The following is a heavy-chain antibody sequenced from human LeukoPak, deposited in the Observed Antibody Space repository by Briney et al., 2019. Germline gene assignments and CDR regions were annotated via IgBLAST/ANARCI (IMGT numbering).Heavy chain of an antibody. D-gene: IGHD1-14*01. CDR2: INQGGSDK. V-gene: IGHV3-7*01. J-gene: IGHJ4*02. CDR1: GFTFISHW. CDR3: TRDRSLAEDD. Sequence: GGSLRLSCAASGFTFISHWMSWVRQAPGKGLEWVANINQGGSDKYYVDSVKGRFTISRDNANNLLYLQRNSLRGEDTAVYYSTRDRSLAEDDWGQGSLVTVSS.